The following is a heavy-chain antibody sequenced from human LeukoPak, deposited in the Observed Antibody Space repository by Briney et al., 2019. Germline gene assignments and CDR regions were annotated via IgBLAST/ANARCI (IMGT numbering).Heavy chain of an antibody. CDR3: ASGTGSLPDY. D-gene: IGHD1-26*01. CDR2: ISSNGGST. J-gene: IGHJ4*02. V-gene: IGHV3-64*01. Sequence: GGSLRLSCAASGFTFSSYAMHWVRQAPGKGLEYVSAISSNGGSTYYANSVKGRFTISRDNSKNTLYLQMGSLRAEDMAVYYCASGTGSLPDYSGQGTLVTVSS. CDR1: GFTFSSYA.